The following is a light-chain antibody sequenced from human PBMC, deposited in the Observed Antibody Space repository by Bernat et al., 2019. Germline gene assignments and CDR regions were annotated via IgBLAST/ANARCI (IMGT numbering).Light chain of an antibody. CDR2: QVS. Sequence: DIQMTQSPSTLSASVGDRLTITCRASESIRSWLAWYQQKPGKAPKLLIYQVSSLESGVPSRFSGSGSGTEFTLTIGGLQPDDFATYYCQQYHFYPWTFGQGTKVEIK. CDR3: QQYHFYPWT. V-gene: IGKV1-5*03. CDR1: ESIRSW. J-gene: IGKJ1*01.